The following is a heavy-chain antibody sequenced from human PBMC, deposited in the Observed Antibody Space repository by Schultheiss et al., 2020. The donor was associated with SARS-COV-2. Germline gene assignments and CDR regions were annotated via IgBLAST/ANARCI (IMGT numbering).Heavy chain of an antibody. CDR3: ARRGLLWWAVAFDY. CDR1: GGSFSGYY. CDR2: IYYSGST. V-gene: IGHV4-59*12. J-gene: IGHJ4*02. D-gene: IGHD2-21*01. Sequence: SQTLSLTCAVYGGSFSGYYWSWIRQPPGKGLEWIGYIYYSGSTNYNPSLKSRVTISVDTSKNQFSLKLSSVTAADTAVYYCARRGLLWWAVAFDYWGQGTLVTVSS.